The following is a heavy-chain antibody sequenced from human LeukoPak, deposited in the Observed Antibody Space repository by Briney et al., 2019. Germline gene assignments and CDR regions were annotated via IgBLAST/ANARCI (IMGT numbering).Heavy chain of an antibody. CDR1: GVPISSYY. Sequence: KPSETLSLTCTVSGVPISSYYWSWIRQPAGKGLEWIGRIYTSGSTNYNPSLKSRVTMSVDTYKNQFSKNQFSLKLSSVTAADTAVYYCARVVRGYSDYWGQGTLVTVSS. J-gene: IGHJ4*02. V-gene: IGHV4-4*07. D-gene: IGHD3-22*01. CDR2: IYTSGST. CDR3: ARVVRGYSDY.